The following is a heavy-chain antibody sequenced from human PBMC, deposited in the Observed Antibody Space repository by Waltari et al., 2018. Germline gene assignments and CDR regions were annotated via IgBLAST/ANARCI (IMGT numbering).Heavy chain of an antibody. J-gene: IGHJ4*02. CDR3: ARNHGQSSNDVYFDY. CDR1: GFTISTYW. V-gene: IGHV3-7*02. CDR2: INEDGNEK. D-gene: IGHD2-2*01. Sequence: QLVESGGGLVQPGGSLRLSCVASGFTISTYWMSWVRQDPGKGLEWVAYINEDGNEKYYGESVKGRFTVSRDNAKNSLYLQMNSLRDEDTAVYYCARNHGQSSNDVYFDYWGQGTLVTVSS.